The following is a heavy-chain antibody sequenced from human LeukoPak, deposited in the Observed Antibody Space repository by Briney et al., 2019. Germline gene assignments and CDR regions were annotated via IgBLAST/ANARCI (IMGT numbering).Heavy chain of an antibody. V-gene: IGHV1-69*13. Sequence: SVKVSCKASGGTFSSYAISWVRQAAGQGLEWMGGIIPIFGTANYAQKFRGRVTITADESTSTAYMELSSLRSEDTAVYYCASGYCSSTSCYTTLDYWGQGTLVTVSS. CDR2: IIPIFGTA. D-gene: IGHD2-2*02. CDR3: ASGYCSSTSCYTTLDY. J-gene: IGHJ4*02. CDR1: GGTFSSYA.